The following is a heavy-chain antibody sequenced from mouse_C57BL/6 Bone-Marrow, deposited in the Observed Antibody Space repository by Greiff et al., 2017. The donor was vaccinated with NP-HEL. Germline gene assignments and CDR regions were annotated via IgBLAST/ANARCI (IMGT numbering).Heavy chain of an antibody. V-gene: IGHV1-81*01. CDR1: GYTFTSYG. J-gene: IGHJ1*03. Sequence: QVQLKESGAELARPGASVKLSCKASGYTFTSYGISWVKQRTGQGLEWIGEIYPRSGNTYYNEKFEGKATLTADKSSSTAYMELRSLTSEDSAVYFCARRSSYWYFDVWGTGTTVTVSS. CDR3: ARRSSYWYFDV. CDR2: IYPRSGNT. D-gene: IGHD1-1*01.